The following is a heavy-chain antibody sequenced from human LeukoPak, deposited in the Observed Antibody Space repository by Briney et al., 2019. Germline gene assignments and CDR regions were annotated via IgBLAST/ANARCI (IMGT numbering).Heavy chain of an antibody. J-gene: IGHJ4*02. CDR1: GYSISSGYY. V-gene: IGHV4-38-2*02. CDR2: IYHSGST. Sequence: SETLSLTCTVSGYSISSGYYWGWIRQPPGKGLEWIGSIYHSGSTYYNPSLKSRVTISVDTSKNQFSLKLSSVTAADTAVYYCARGHFDYWGQGTLVTVSS. CDR3: ARGHFDY.